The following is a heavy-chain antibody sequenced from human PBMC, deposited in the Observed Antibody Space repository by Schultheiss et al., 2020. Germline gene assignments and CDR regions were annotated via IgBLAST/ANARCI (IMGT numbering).Heavy chain of an antibody. CDR3: ARAYCGGDCPYYYYYYMDV. CDR1: GFTFSSYS. D-gene: IGHD2-21*02. V-gene: IGHV3-21*01. Sequence: GGSLRLSCAASGFTFSSYSMNWVRQAPGKGLEWVSSISSSSSYIYYADSVKGRFTISRDNAKNSLYLQMNSLRAEDTAVYYCARAYCGGDCPYYYYYYMDVWGKGTTVNVYS. CDR2: ISSSSSYI. J-gene: IGHJ6*03.